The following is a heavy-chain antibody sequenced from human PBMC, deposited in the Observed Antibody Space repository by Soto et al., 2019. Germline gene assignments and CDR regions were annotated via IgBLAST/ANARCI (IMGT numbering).Heavy chain of an antibody. D-gene: IGHD2-8*01. J-gene: IGHJ5*02. CDR1: GYTFTSYA. CDR2: INAGNGNT. V-gene: IGHV1-3*01. Sequence: ASVKVSCKASGYTFTSYAMHWVRQAPGQRLEWMGWINAGNGNTKYSQKFQGRVTITRDTSASTAYMELSSLRSEDTAVYYCARDVMVYAIANWFDPWGQGTLVTVSS. CDR3: ARDVMVYAIANWFDP.